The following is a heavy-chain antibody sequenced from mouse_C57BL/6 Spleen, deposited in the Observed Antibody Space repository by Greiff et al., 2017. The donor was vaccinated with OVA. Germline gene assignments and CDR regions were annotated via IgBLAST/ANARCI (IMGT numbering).Heavy chain of an antibody. CDR2: IDPSDSYT. J-gene: IGHJ4*01. Sequence: QVQLQQPGAELVKPGASVKLSCKASGYTFTSYWMQWVKQRPGQGLEWIGEIDPSDSYTNYNQKFKGKATLTVDTSSSTAYMQLSSLTSEDSAVYYCARNVKDAMDYWGQGTSVTVSS. CDR3: ARNVKDAMDY. V-gene: IGHV1-50*01. CDR1: GYTFTSYW.